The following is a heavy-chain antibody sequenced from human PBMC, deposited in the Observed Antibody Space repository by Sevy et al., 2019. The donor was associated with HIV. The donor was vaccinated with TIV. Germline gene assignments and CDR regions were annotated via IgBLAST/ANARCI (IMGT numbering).Heavy chain of an antibody. CDR2: IFFSGST. CDR3: ARGGKDIVVVVAATADY. D-gene: IGHD2-15*01. J-gene: IGHJ4*02. V-gene: IGHV4-39*01. CDR1: GGSVTNNNFY. Sequence: SETLSLTCTVSGGSVTNNNFYWGWIRRPPGKGLEWIGSIFFSGSTYYSPSLKTRLTLSVVTSKNQFSLKLNSVTAADTAVYYCARGGKDIVVVVAATADYWGQGTLVTVSS.